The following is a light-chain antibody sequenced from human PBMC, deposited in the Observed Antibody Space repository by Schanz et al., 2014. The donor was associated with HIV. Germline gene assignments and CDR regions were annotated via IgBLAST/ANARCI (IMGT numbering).Light chain of an antibody. CDR1: QSVLSSSHNKDS. V-gene: IGKV4-1*01. CDR2: WAT. Sequence: DIVMTQSPDSLAVSLGERATINCKSSQSVLSSSHNKDSLAWFQQKPGQPPKLLIYWATTRESGVPDRFSGRGSGTEFTLTISSLQSEDFAVYYCQQYNNWPPWTFGQGTKVEIK. J-gene: IGKJ1*01. CDR3: QQYNNWPPWT.